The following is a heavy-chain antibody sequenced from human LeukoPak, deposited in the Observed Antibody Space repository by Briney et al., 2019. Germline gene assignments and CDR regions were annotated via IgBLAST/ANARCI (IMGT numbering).Heavy chain of an antibody. CDR2: ISSSGSTI. J-gene: IGHJ6*04. Sequence: QTGGSLRLSCAASGFTLSNAWMNWVRQAPGKGLEWVSYISSSGSTIHYADSVKGRFTISRDNAKNSLYLQMNSLRAEDTAVYYCAELGITMIGGVWGKGTTVTISS. CDR3: AELGITMIGGV. V-gene: IGHV3-48*04. CDR1: GFTLSNAW. D-gene: IGHD3-10*02.